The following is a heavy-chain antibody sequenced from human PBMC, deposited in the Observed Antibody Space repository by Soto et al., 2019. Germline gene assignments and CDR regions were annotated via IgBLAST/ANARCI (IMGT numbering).Heavy chain of an antibody. D-gene: IGHD3-10*01. Sequence: QITLRESGPALVKPTQTLTLTCTFSGFSLTTSGEAVCWIRQPPGKALEWLALIYWNGIERYSPSLKRRLSITKDTSKNHVVLTMANMDPVDTATYYCAHGDPLDFHFWGQGTLVTISP. CDR3: AHGDPLDFHF. CDR2: IYWNGIE. V-gene: IGHV2-5*01. CDR1: GFSLTTSGEA. J-gene: IGHJ4*02.